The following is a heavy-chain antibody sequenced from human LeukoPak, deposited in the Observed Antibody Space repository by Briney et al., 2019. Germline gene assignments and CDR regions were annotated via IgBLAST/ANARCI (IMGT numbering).Heavy chain of an antibody. Sequence: ASVKVSCKASGGTFSSYAISWVRQAPGQGLEWMGGIIPIFGTANYAQKFQGRVTTTTDESTSTAYMELSSLRSEDTAVYYCARDGCSGGSCYPGDYWGQGTLVTVSS. CDR2: IIPIFGTA. V-gene: IGHV1-69*05. D-gene: IGHD2-15*01. CDR1: GGTFSSYA. CDR3: ARDGCSGGSCYPGDY. J-gene: IGHJ4*02.